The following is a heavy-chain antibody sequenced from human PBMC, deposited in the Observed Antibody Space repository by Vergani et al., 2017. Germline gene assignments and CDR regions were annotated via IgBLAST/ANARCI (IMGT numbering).Heavy chain of an antibody. CDR1: GYTFTSYD. CDR3: AIGQIAAAGSGENYYYYGMDV. D-gene: IGHD6-13*01. V-gene: IGHV1-8*01. CDR2: MNPNSGNT. Sequence: QVQLVQSGAEVKKPGASVKVSCEASGYTFTSYDINWVRQATGQGLEWMGWMNPNSGNTGYAQKFQGRVTMTRNTSISTAYMELRSLRSDDTAVYYCAIGQIAAAGSGENYYYYGMDVWGQGTTVTVSS. J-gene: IGHJ6*02.